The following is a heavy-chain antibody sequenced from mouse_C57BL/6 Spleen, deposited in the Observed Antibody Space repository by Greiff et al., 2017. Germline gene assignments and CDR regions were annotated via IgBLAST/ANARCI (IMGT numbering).Heavy chain of an antibody. CDR3: TANDGQYYFDY. CDR2: IDPENGDT. CDR1: GFNIKDDY. J-gene: IGHJ2*01. Sequence: EVQLQQSGAELVRPGASVKLSCTASGFNIKDDYMHWVKQRPEQGLEWIGWIDPENGDTEYASKFQGKATITADTSSNTAYLQLSSLTSEDTAVYYCTANDGQYYFDYWGQGTTLTVSS. D-gene: IGHD1-1*01. V-gene: IGHV14-4*01.